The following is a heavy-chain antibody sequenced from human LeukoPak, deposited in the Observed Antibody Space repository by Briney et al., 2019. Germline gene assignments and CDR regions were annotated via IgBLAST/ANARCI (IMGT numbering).Heavy chain of an antibody. Sequence: PSETLSLTCTVSGGSISSYYWSWIRQPPGKGLEWIGYIYYSGSTNYNPSLKSRVTISVDTSKNQFSLKLSSVTAADTAVYYCARSFFYYDSSGYYGGAFDIWGQGTMVTVSS. CDR3: ARSFFYYDSSGYYGGAFDI. CDR2: IYYSGST. D-gene: IGHD3-22*01. J-gene: IGHJ3*02. CDR1: GGSISSYY. V-gene: IGHV4-59*01.